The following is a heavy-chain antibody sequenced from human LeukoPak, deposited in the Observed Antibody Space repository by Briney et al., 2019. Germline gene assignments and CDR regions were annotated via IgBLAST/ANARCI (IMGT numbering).Heavy chain of an antibody. CDR1: GYTFTSYY. J-gene: IGHJ3*02. CDR3: ARDGTVLRYFDWLPLAHAFDI. CDR2: INTNTGNP. Sequence: GASVKVSCKASGYTFTSYYMHWVRQAPGQGLEWMGWINTNTGNPTYAQGFTGRYVFSLDTSVSTAYLQISSLKAEDTAVYYCARDGTVLRYFDWLPLAHAFDIWGQGTMVTVSS. V-gene: IGHV7-4-1*02. D-gene: IGHD3-9*01.